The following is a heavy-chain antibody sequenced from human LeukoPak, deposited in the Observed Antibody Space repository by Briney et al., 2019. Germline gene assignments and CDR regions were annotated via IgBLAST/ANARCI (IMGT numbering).Heavy chain of an antibody. CDR3: ARVLSGSWDWFDP. CDR1: GFSFSRYW. V-gene: IGHV3-74*01. Sequence: GGSLRLSCAASGFSFSRYWIHWVRQAPGKGLEWVSRINPDGSTTTYADSVKGRFTISRDNAENTVYLQMNSLRAEDTAVYYCARVLSGSWDWFDPWGQGTLVTVSS. J-gene: IGHJ5*02. CDR2: INPDGSTT. D-gene: IGHD3-22*01.